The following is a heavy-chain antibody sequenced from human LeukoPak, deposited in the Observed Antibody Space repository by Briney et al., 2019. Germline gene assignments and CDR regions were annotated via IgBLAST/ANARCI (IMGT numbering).Heavy chain of an antibody. V-gene: IGHV3-48*03. CDR1: GFTFNNYE. Sequence: GGSLRLSCAASGFTFNNYEMYWVRQAPGKGLEWVAYINSPGTTIFYADSVKGRFTISRDNARNSLSLQMNSLRAEDTAIYYCVRDDPGDYWGQGTLLTVSS. CDR3: VRDDPGDY. J-gene: IGHJ4*02. CDR2: INSPGTTI.